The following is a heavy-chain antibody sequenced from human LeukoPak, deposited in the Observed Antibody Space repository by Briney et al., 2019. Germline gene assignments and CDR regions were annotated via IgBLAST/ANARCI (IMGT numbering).Heavy chain of an antibody. V-gene: IGHV1-69-2*01. J-gene: IGHJ4*02. CDR2: VDPEDGKA. CDR3: ASVPLVVVVPAASYYFDY. Sequence: GASVKISCKASGYTFTDYYMHWVQQAPGKGLEWMGRVDPEDGKAIYAEKFQGRVTITTDESTSTAYMELSSLRSEDTAVYYCASVPLVVVVPAASYYFDYWGQGTLVTVSS. CDR1: GYTFTDYY. D-gene: IGHD2-2*01.